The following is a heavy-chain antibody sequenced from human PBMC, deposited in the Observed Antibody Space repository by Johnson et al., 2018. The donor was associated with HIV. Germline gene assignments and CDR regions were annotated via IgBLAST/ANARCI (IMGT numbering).Heavy chain of an antibody. CDR3: ARDGVYSSPWVAFDI. D-gene: IGHD6-13*01. CDR2: INEDGSEE. CDR1: GFTFSSYS. J-gene: IGHJ3*02. V-gene: IGHV3-7*05. Sequence: EVQLVESGGGVVQPGRSLRLSCAASGFTFSSYSMHWVRQAPGKGLQWVANINEDGSEEYYVDSVEGRLTISRDNAKNSLYLQIDNMRVDDTAVYYCARDGVYSSPWVAFDIWGQGTMVTVSS.